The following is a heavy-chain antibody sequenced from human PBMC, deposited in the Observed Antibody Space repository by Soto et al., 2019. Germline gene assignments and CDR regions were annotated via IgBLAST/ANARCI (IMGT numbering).Heavy chain of an antibody. D-gene: IGHD4-17*01. Sequence: QVQLVQSGAEVKKPGASVKVSCKASGYTFTSYGISWVRQAPGQGLEWMGWISAYNGNTNYAQKLQGRVTMTTDTSTSTAYMELRSLRSDDTAVYYCARDLIPTVTTPDDAFDIWGQGTMVTVSS. J-gene: IGHJ3*02. V-gene: IGHV1-18*01. CDR1: GYTFTSYG. CDR3: ARDLIPTVTTPDDAFDI. CDR2: ISAYNGNT.